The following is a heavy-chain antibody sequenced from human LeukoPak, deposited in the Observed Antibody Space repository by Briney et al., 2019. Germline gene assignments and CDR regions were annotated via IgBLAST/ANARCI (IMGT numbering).Heavy chain of an antibody. Sequence: PSETPSLTCTVSGGSSNNYYWSWIRQPPGKGLEWIGYIHYSGSTNYNPSLKSRVTISVDTSRSHFSLKLSSATAADTAVYFCARGERLGPDFWGQGTLVTVSS. CDR2: IHYSGST. D-gene: IGHD1-1*01. V-gene: IGHV4-59*01. J-gene: IGHJ4*02. CDR1: GGSSNNYY. CDR3: ARGERLGPDF.